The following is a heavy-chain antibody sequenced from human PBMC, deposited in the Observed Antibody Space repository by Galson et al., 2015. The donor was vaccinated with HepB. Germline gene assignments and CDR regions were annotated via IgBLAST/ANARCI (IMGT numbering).Heavy chain of an antibody. J-gene: IGHJ6*02. CDR2: FDPEDGET. V-gene: IGHV1-24*01. CDR3: AADPLERLEPYYYYGMDV. Sequence: SVKVSCKVSGYTLTELSMHWVRQAPGKGLEWMGGFDPEDGETIYAQKFQERVTITRDMSTSTAYMELSSLRSEDTAVYYSAADPLERLEPYYYYGMDVWGQGTTVTVSS. D-gene: IGHD1-1*01. CDR1: GYTLTELS.